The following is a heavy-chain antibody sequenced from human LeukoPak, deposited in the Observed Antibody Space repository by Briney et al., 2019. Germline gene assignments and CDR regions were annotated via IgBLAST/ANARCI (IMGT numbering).Heavy chain of an antibody. J-gene: IGHJ4*02. V-gene: IGHV1-2*04. D-gene: IGHD5-12*01. Sequence: ASVKVSCKASGYTFTGYHMHWVRQAPGQGLEWMGWINPNSGGTNYAQKFQGWVTMTRDTSISTAYMELSRLRSDDTAVYYCARENRGYSGYDFGQYYFDYWGQGTLVTVSS. CDR1: GYTFTGYH. CDR3: ARENRGYSGYDFGQYYFDY. CDR2: INPNSGGT.